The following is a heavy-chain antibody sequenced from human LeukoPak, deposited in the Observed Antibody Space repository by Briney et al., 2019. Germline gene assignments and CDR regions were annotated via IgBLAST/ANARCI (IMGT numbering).Heavy chain of an antibody. D-gene: IGHD1-26*01. CDR2: ISGNSDTT. Sequence: PGGSLRLSCAASGFTFSSYWMSWVRQAPGKGLEWVSVISGNSDTTYYADSVKGRFTISRDNSKNTLYLQMNSLRVEDTAVYYCAKEGIKESPREFDYWGQGSLVTVSS. V-gene: IGHV3-23*01. CDR1: GFTFSSYW. CDR3: AKEGIKESPREFDY. J-gene: IGHJ4*02.